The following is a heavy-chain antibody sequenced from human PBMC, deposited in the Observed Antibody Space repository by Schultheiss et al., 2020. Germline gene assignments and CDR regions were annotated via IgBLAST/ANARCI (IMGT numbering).Heavy chain of an antibody. CDR3: ASGQVLLWFGEFSYYYYGMDV. J-gene: IGHJ6*02. CDR1: GFTFSSYA. V-gene: IGHV3-23*03. Sequence: GGSLRLSCAASGFTFSSYAMSWVRQAPGAGLERVAILYSGGSTYYADSVKGRFTISRDNSKNTLYLQMNSLKTEDTAVYYCASGQVLLWFGEFSYYYYGMDVWGQGTTVTGSS. D-gene: IGHD3-10*01. CDR2: LYSGGST.